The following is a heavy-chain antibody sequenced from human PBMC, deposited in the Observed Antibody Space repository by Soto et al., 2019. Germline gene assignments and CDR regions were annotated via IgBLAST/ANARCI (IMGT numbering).Heavy chain of an antibody. D-gene: IGHD3-10*02. CDR3: ASHAIKVSPTMFAMDV. Sequence: ASVKVSCKASGYTFTSYGISWVRQAPGQGLEWMGWISAYNGNTNYAQKLQGRVTMTTDTSTSTAYMELRSLRSDDTAVYYWASHAIKVSPTMFAMDVWGQGTTVTVSS. J-gene: IGHJ6*02. V-gene: IGHV1-18*01. CDR1: GYTFTSYG. CDR2: ISAYNGNT.